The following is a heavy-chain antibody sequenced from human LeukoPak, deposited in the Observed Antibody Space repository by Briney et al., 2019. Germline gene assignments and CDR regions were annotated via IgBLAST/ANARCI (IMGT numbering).Heavy chain of an antibody. J-gene: IGHJ6*03. CDR2: ISSSSSYI. CDR1: GFTFSSYS. CDR3: ARGGHGDFWRARRTYYMDV. V-gene: IGHV3-21*06. Sequence: KSGGSLRLSCAASGFTFSSYSMNWVRQAPGKGLEWVSSISSSSSYIYYADSVKGRFTISRDNAKNSLYLEMNSLRAEDTAVYYCARGGHGDFWRARRTYYMDVWGKGTTVTVSS. D-gene: IGHD3-3*01.